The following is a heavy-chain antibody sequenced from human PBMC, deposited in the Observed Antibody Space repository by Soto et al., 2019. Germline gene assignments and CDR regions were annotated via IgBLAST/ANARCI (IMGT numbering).Heavy chain of an antibody. CDR1: GGSISGGVHS. CDR3: AREIMPLTNDWYFDL. D-gene: IGHD2-8*01. J-gene: IGHJ2*01. CDR2: IFDSGST. Sequence: QVQLQESGPGLVKPSETLSLTCTVSGGSISGGVHSWSWIRQPPGKGLEWIRHIFDSGSTYYNPSLKRRLTISVDTSKNQFSLRLSSVTAADTAVYYCAREIMPLTNDWYFDLWGRGTLVTVSS. V-gene: IGHV4-30-4*01.